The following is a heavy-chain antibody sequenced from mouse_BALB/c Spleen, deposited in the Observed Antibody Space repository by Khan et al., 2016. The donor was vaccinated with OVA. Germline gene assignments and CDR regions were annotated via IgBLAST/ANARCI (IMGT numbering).Heavy chain of an antibody. CDR1: GYSFTSYL. Sequence: VQLQQSGTVLARPGASVKMSCKASGYSFTSYLIHWVKQRPGQGLEWIGDIYPGNSDASYNQKFKDKAKLTAGQSASTAYMELSSLTHEDPEVYDGIRGGYSSFAYGGQGTLVTVSA. J-gene: IGHJ3*01. CDR3: IRGGYSSFAY. CDR2: IYPGNSDA. D-gene: IGHD1-3*01. V-gene: IGHV1-5*01.